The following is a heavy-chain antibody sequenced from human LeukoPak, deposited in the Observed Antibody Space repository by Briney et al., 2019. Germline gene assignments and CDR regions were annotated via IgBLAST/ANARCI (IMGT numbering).Heavy chain of an antibody. CDR2: IGSESIDL. V-gene: IGHV3-23*01. Sequence: PGGSLRLSCVASGFSFSTYAMTWVRQPPGKGLEWISAIGSESIDLYYKDSVNGRFTVSRDNSRNTLYLQMNSLRVEDTAVYYCAARPPEYGMVFWGLGTTVTVSS. CDR3: AARPPEYGMVF. J-gene: IGHJ6*02. CDR1: GFSFSTYA.